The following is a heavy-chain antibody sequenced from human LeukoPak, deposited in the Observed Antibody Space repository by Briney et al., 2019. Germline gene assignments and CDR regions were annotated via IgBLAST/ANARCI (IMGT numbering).Heavy chain of an antibody. Sequence: GRSLRLSCAASGFTFSNCAMHWVRQAPGKGLEWVAFISYDGSKKYYADSVKGRFTISRDDSKNTLYLQMNSLSSEDTAVYFCANDAAQQQLSNLFYGMDVWGQGTTVTVFS. J-gene: IGHJ6*02. V-gene: IGHV3-30-3*02. CDR2: ISYDGSKK. CDR1: GFTFSNCA. D-gene: IGHD6-13*01. CDR3: ANDAAQQQLSNLFYGMDV.